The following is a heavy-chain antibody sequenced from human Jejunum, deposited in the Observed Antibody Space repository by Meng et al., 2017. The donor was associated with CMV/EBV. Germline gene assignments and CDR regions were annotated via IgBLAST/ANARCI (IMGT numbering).Heavy chain of an antibody. CDR2: ISGPGNTI. CDR3: VRLQWAAFDY. J-gene: IGHJ4*02. D-gene: IGHD6-19*01. V-gene: IGHV3-48*03. CDR1: GFNLASYG. Sequence: CAVSGFNLASYGMTWVRQAPGKGLEWVSYISGPGNTIYYADSVRGRFTISRDNANNSLSLQMSGLRAEDTAVYYCVRLQWAAFDYFGQGTLVTVSS.